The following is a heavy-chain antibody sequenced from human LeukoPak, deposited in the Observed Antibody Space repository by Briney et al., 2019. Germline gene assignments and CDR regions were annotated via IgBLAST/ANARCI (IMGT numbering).Heavy chain of an antibody. Sequence: GASVKVCCEVSGYTHTELSMHWVRQAPGKGREWMGGFDPEDGGTIYAQKFQGRVTMTEDTSTDTAYMELSSLRSEDTAVYYCATSGPSPTAGTRYFQHWGQGTLVTVSS. CDR2: FDPEDGGT. CDR3: ATSGPSPTAGTRYFQH. D-gene: IGHD6-13*01. CDR1: GYTHTELS. V-gene: IGHV1-24*01. J-gene: IGHJ1*01.